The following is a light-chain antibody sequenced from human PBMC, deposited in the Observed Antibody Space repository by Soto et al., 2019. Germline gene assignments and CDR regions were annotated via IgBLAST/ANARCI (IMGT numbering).Light chain of an antibody. V-gene: IGKV3-11*01. Sequence: EIVLTQSPATLSLSPGERATLPCRASQSVSRYLAWYQQKPGQAPRLLIYEASNRATGIPARFSGSGSGTDFTLTISSLDPEDFAVYYCQQRSNWPLTFGQGTRLEIK. J-gene: IGKJ5*01. CDR3: QQRSNWPLT. CDR1: QSVSRY. CDR2: EAS.